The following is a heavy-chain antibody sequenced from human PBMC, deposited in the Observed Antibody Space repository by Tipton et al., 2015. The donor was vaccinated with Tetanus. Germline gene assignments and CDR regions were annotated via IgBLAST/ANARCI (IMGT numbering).Heavy chain of an antibody. V-gene: IGHV4-31*03. J-gene: IGHJ6*02. CDR2: IDYSGST. D-gene: IGHD3-10*01. Sequence: TLSLTCTVSGDSISSYYWSWIRQLPGKGLEWIGYIDYSGSTYYNPSLNSRVAISVDTSKNQFSLELSSVTAADTAVYYCAREVVRGSGSYYNYGLDAWGQGTTVTVSS. CDR3: AREVVRGSGSYYNYGLDA. CDR1: GDSISSYY.